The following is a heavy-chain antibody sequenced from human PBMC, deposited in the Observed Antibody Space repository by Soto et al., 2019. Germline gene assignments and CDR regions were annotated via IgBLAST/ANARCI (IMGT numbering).Heavy chain of an antibody. V-gene: IGHV4-59*08. Sequence: SETLSLTCTASGDSIRGDYWNWIRQPPGKRLEWIAYISYSGTTNYNPSLKSRVTISLDTSNNQLSLKMTSVTAADTAVYYCARLGGYCSSTSCYGHYTMDVWGQGTTVTVSS. CDR3: ARLGGYCSSTSCYGHYTMDV. D-gene: IGHD2-2*01. J-gene: IGHJ6*02. CDR2: ISYSGTT. CDR1: GDSIRGDY.